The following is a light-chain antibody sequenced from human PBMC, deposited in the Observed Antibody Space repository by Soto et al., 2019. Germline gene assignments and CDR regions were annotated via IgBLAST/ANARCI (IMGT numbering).Light chain of an antibody. V-gene: IGKV3-20*01. J-gene: IGKJ3*01. CDR1: QSVSDMY. Sequence: EIVLTQSPGTLSLSPGERATLSCRASQSVSDMYLAWYQHNPGQAPMLLIYAANRATGIPDRFSGSGSGTDFTLTINRLEPEDFAVYSCQHYGTSALFGPGTKVEIK. CDR3: QHYGTSAL. CDR2: AA.